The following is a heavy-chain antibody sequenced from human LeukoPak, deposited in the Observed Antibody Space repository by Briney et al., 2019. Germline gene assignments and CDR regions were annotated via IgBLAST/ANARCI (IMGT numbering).Heavy chain of an antibody. D-gene: IGHD3-3*01. CDR1: CGSISSDSYY. V-gene: IGHV4-61*02. CDR2: IYPSGST. Sequence: SETLALTCSVSCGSISSDSYYWSWIRQPAGKGLEWIGRIYPSGSTNYKPSLKSRVTLSIDTSKNQFSLKLSSVTAADTAVYYCARAQDYDFWSDYFPLTGFDPWGQGTLVTVSS. CDR3: ARAQDYDFWSDYFPLTGFDP. J-gene: IGHJ5*02.